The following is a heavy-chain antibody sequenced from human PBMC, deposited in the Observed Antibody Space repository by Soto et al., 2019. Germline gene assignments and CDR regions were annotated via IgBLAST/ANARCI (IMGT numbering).Heavy chain of an antibody. CDR3: VRDVVAASVYPYPTMDL. Sequence: QVQLIQSEPEVKKPGASVVLSCKASEFVLTMYGISWVRQAPRQGLEWMGWISVYTGDTKYAQKFQGRVTITADKSTDTVYMDLTSLRSDDSAVYYCVRDVVAASVYPYPTMDLWGQGTTVSVSS. V-gene: IGHV1-18*01. J-gene: IGHJ6*02. D-gene: IGHD2-21*01. CDR1: EFVLTMYG. CDR2: ISVYTGDT.